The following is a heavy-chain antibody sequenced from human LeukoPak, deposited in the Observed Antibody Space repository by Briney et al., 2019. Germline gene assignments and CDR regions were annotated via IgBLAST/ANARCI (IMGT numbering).Heavy chain of an antibody. V-gene: IGHV4-34*01. D-gene: IGHD2-15*01. J-gene: IGHJ5*02. CDR3: ASSCSGGSCYGT. CDR2: INHSGST. CDR1: GGSFSGYY. Sequence: SEALSLTCAVYGGSFSGYYWSWIRQPPAKGLEWIGEINHSGSTNYNPSLKSRVTIPVDTSKNQFSLKLSSVTAADTAVYYCASSCSGGSCYGTWGQRTLVTVSS.